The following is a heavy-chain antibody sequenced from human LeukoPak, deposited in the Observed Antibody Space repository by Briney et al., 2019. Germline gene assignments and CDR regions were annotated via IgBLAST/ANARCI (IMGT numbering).Heavy chain of an antibody. J-gene: IGHJ4*02. CDR2: IYYSGGT. CDR3: ARVPYYYGSGSFSY. CDR1: GGPISSSSSY. V-gene: IGHV4-39*07. D-gene: IGHD3-10*01. Sequence: PSGTLSLTCTVSGGPISSSSSYWGWIRQPPGKGLEWIGSIYYSGGTYYNPSLKSRVTISVDTSKTQFSLKLSSVTAADTAVYYCARVPYYYGSGSFSYWGQGTLVTVSS.